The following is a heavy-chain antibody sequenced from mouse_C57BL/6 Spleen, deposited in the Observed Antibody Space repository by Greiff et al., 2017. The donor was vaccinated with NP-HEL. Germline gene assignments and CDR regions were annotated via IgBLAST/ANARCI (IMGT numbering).Heavy chain of an antibody. D-gene: IGHD1-1*01. CDR3: ARGFITTVVAPFAY. CDR1: GYTFTSYG. J-gene: IGHJ3*01. V-gene: IGHV1-81*01. Sequence: VQLQQSGAELARPGASVKLSCKASGYTFTSYGISWVKQRTGQGLEWIGEIYPRSGNTYYNEKFKGKATLTADKSSSTAYMELRSLTSEDSAVYFCARGFITTVVAPFAYWGQGTLVTVSA. CDR2: IYPRSGNT.